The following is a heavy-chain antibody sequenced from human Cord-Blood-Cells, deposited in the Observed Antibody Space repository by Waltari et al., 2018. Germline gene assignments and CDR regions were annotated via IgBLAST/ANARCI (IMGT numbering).Heavy chain of an antibody. CDR2: IYPNSGGT. Sequence: QVQLVQSGAEVKKPGASVKVSCKTSGYTFTGYYMHWVRQAPGQGLEWMGWIYPNSGGTNYAQRVQGWVTMTRYTSISTAYMDLSRLRSDDTAVYYCARGVGATAFDIWGQGTMVTVSS. CDR1: GYTFTGYY. CDR3: ARGVGATAFDI. D-gene: IGHD1-26*01. J-gene: IGHJ3*02. V-gene: IGHV1-2*04.